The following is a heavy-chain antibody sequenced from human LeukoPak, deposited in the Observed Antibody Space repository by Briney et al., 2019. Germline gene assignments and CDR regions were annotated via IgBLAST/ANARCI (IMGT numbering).Heavy chain of an antibody. Sequence: GGSLRHSCAASGFTFSSYWMSWVRQAPGKGLEWVANIKQDVSEKYYVDSVKGRFTISRDNAKNSLYLQMNSLRAEDTAVYYCAKDHGDSGYYPVDYWGQGTLVTVSS. CDR3: AKDHGDSGYYPVDY. CDR2: IKQDVSEK. D-gene: IGHD3-22*01. J-gene: IGHJ4*02. CDR1: GFTFSSYW. V-gene: IGHV3-7*03.